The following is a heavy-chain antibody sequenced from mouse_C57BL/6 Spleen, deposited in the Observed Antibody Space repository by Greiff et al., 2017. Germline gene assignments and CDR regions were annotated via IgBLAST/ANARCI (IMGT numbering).Heavy chain of an antibody. Sequence: VQLQQSGAELVMPGASVKLSCKASGYTFTSYWMHWVKQRPGQGLEWIGEIDPSDSYTNYNQKFKGKSTLTVDKSSSTAYMQLSSLTSEDSAVYYCARSGIYSKILDAMDYWGQGTSVTVSS. CDR2: IDPSDSYT. CDR3: ARSGIYSKILDAMDY. V-gene: IGHV1-69*01. J-gene: IGHJ4*01. CDR1: GYTFTSYW. D-gene: IGHD2-5*01.